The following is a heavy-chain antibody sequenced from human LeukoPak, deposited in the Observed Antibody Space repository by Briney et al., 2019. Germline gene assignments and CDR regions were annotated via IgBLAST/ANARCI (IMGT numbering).Heavy chain of an antibody. CDR1: GYTSINYG. J-gene: IGHJ4*02. CDR2: ISAYNGNT. V-gene: IGHV1-18*01. CDR3: ARGSKSRYYYDSSGPNHDY. Sequence: ASVKVSCKASGYTSINYGISWVRQAPGQGLEWMGWISAYNGNTNYAQNLQGRVTMTTDTSTSTAYMELRSLRSDDTAVYYCARGSKSRYYYDSSGPNHDYWGQGTLVTVSS. D-gene: IGHD3-22*01.